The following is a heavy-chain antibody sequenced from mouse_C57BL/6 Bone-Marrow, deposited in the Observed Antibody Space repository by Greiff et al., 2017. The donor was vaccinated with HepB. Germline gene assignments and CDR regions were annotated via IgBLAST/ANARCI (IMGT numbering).Heavy chain of an antibody. Sequence: EVQLVESGGGLVQPGGSMKLSCAASGFTFSDAWMDWVRQSPEKGLEWVAEIRNKANNHATYYAESVKGRFTISRDDSKSRVYLQMNSVRAEDTGIYYCTITTVDYFDYWGQGTTLTVSS. D-gene: IGHD1-1*01. CDR3: TITTVDYFDY. CDR2: IRNKANNHAT. CDR1: GFTFSDAW. V-gene: IGHV6-6*01. J-gene: IGHJ2*01.